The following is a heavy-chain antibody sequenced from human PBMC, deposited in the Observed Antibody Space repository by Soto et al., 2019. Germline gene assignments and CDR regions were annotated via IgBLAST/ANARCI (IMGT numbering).Heavy chain of an antibody. CDR2: TSYDGSNT. J-gene: IGHJ6*02. CDR1: GFTFSNYG. D-gene: IGHD2-21*02. Sequence: PGGSLRLSCAASGFTFSNYGMHWVRQAPGKGLEWVAATSYDGSNTYYVDSVKGRFTISRDNSKNTLYLQMNSLRAEDTAVYYCAKETRSRAVTATRVNGVDVWGQGTTVTVSS. CDR3: AKETRSRAVTATRVNGVDV. V-gene: IGHV3-30*18.